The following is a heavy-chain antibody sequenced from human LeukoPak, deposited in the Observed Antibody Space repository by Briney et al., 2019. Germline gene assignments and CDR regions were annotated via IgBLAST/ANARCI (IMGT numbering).Heavy chain of an antibody. D-gene: IGHD3-22*01. CDR1: GFTFSSYG. V-gene: IGHV3-30*02. J-gene: IGHJ4*02. Sequence: GGSLRLSCAASGFTFSSYGMHWVRQAPGKGLEWVSFIRYDGSNKYYADSVKGRFTISRDNSKNTLYLQMNSLRAEDTAVYYCAKEGRRLYYYDSSGYYPLGYWGQGTLVTVSS. CDR2: IRYDGSNK. CDR3: AKEGRRLYYYDSSGYYPLGY.